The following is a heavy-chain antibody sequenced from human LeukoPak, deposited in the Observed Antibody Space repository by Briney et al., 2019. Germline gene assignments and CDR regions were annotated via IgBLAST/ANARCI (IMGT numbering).Heavy chain of an antibody. CDR1: GGSISSYY. D-gene: IGHD1/OR15-1a*01. J-gene: IGHJ6*03. CDR2: IYTSGST. CDR3: AIRREHRARRPPYYYYYYMDV. Sequence: KPSETLSLTCIVSGGSISSYYWSWIRQPAGKGLEWIGRIYTSGSTNYNPSLKSRVTMSVDTSKNQFSLKLSSVTAADTAVYYCAIRREHRARRPPYYYYYYMDVWGKGTTVTLSS. V-gene: IGHV4-4*07.